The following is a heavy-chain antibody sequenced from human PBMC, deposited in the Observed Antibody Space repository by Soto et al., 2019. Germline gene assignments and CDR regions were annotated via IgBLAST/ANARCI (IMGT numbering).Heavy chain of an antibody. CDR2: IYSGGST. CDR1: GFTVSINY. V-gene: IGHV3-66*01. D-gene: IGHD3-3*01. CDR3: ARSVAPRGWNYYYGMDV. Sequence: PGGSLRLSCAASGFTVSINYMSWSRQAPGKGLEWVSVIYSGGSTYYADSVKGRFTISRDNSKNTLYLQMNSLRAEDTAVYYCARSVAPRGWNYYYGMDVWGQGTTVTVSS. J-gene: IGHJ6*02.